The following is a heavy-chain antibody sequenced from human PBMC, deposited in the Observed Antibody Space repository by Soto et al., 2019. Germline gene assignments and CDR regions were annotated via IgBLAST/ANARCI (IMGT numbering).Heavy chain of an antibody. D-gene: IGHD3-10*01. CDR2: VNPISGDT. CDR1: GYTFTGYY. V-gene: IGHV1-2*02. J-gene: IGHJ5*02. CDR3: AREEGFRITIDRGRWFDP. Sequence: QIQLVQSGAEVKKPGASVKVSCRASGYTFTGYYLPWLRQAPGQGLEWMGWVNPISGDTNYAQKFQDRVIMTRDRSITTVDMELSMRSSDDTAVYYWAREEGFRITIDRGRWFDPWCQGTLVTVAS.